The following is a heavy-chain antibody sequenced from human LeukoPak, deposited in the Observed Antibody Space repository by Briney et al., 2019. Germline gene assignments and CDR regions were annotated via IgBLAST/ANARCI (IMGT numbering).Heavy chain of an antibody. CDR1: GFTFSSYA. J-gene: IGHJ4*02. CDR2: ISGSGGST. Sequence: GGSLRLSCAASGFTFSSYAMSWVRQAPGKGLEWVSAISGSGGSTYYADSVKGRFTISRDNSKNTLYLQMNSLRAEDTAVYYCAKGKPRSPYYDSSGYYYSWGQGTLVTVSS. V-gene: IGHV3-23*01. D-gene: IGHD3-22*01. CDR3: AKGKPRSPYYDSSGYYYS.